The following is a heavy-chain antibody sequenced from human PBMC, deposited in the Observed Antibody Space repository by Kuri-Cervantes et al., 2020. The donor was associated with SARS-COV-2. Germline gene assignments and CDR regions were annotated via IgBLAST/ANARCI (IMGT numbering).Heavy chain of an antibody. Sequence: ASVKVSCKASGYTFTSYSISWVRQAPGQGLEWMGWISAYNGNTNYAQKLQGRVTMTTGTSTSTAYMELRSLRSDDTAVYYCARDVAPTILWFGEFPPSGDYWGQGTLVTVSS. CDR1: GYTFTSYS. CDR2: ISAYNGNT. D-gene: IGHD3-10*01. J-gene: IGHJ4*02. CDR3: ARDVAPTILWFGEFPPSGDY. V-gene: IGHV1-18*01.